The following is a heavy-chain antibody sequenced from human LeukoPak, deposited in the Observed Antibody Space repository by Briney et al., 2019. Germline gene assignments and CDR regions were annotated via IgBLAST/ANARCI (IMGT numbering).Heavy chain of an antibody. Sequence: GGSLRLSCAASGFTFSSYAMSWVRQAPGKGLEWVSAISGSGGGTYYADSVKGRFTISRDNSKNTLYLQMNSLRAEDTAVYYCAKGVDSSGYLGFDYWGQGTLVTVSS. CDR3: AKGVDSSGYLGFDY. J-gene: IGHJ4*02. CDR2: ISGSGGGT. CDR1: GFTFSSYA. D-gene: IGHD3-22*01. V-gene: IGHV3-23*01.